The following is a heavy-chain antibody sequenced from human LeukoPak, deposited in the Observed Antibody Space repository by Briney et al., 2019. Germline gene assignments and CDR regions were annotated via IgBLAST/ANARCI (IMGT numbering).Heavy chain of an antibody. CDR3: ARGGNWFDP. J-gene: IGHJ5*02. Sequence: SETLSLTCTVSGYSITSGYDWGWIRQPPGKGLEWIGSIHHSGVTYFNPSLKSRVTISVDTSKNQFSLKLSSVTATDTAVYYCARGGNWFDPWGQGTLVTVSS. CDR1: GYSITSGYD. V-gene: IGHV4-38-2*02. CDR2: IHHSGVT.